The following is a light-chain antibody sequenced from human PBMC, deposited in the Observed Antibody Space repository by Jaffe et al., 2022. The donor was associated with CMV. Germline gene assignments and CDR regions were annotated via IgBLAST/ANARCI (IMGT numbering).Light chain of an antibody. CDR1: NTDVGGYNY. Sequence: QSALTQPRSVSGSPGQSVTISCTGTNTDVGGYNYVSWYQQHPGKAPKLLIYDVTERPSGVPDRFSGSKSGNTASLTISGLQGEDEADYYCCSYAGSPWVFGGGTKLTVL. J-gene: IGLJ3*02. V-gene: IGLV2-11*01. CDR2: DVT. CDR3: CSYAGSPWV.